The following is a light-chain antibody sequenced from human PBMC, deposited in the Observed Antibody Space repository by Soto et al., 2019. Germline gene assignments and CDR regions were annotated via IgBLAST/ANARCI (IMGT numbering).Light chain of an antibody. J-gene: IGKJ1*01. CDR2: GAS. CDR1: QGISYS. CDR3: QKYDSAPHT. Sequence: DIQMTQSPSSLSASIGDRVTITCRASQGISYSLLWYQQKPGKVPKLLIYGASTLQSGVPSRFSGSGSGTDFPLTISSLQPEDVATYFCQKYDSAPHTFGQGTKVEI. V-gene: IGKV1-27*01.